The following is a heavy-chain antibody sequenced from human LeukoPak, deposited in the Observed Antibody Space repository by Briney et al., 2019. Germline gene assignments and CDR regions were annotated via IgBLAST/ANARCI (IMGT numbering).Heavy chain of an antibody. CDR1: GFTFSDYY. J-gene: IGHJ4*02. V-gene: IGHV3-11*04. D-gene: IGHD5-24*01. CDR2: ISSSGSTI. CDR3: ARAPTKGTTAIFDY. Sequence: GGSLRLSCAASGFTFSDYYMSWIRQAPGKGLEWVSYISSSGSTIYYADSVKGRFTISRDNAKNSLYLQMNSLRAEDTAVYYCARAPTKGTTAIFDYWGQGTLVTVSS.